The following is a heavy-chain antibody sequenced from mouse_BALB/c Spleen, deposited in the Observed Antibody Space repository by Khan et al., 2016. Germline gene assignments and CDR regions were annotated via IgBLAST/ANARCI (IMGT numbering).Heavy chain of an antibody. J-gene: IGHJ3*01. CDR2: IYPEDGDT. V-gene: IGHV1-80*01. CDR3: ARGTPFAS. D-gene: IGHD2-14*01. Sequence: QVQLQQSGAELVRPGSSVKISCKASGYAFSGYWMNWVKQRPGQGLEWIGQIYPEDGDTNYNGKFKGKATLTADKSSRTAYMQLSSLTSEDSAVYFCARGTPFASWGQGTLVTGSA. CDR1: GYAFSGYW.